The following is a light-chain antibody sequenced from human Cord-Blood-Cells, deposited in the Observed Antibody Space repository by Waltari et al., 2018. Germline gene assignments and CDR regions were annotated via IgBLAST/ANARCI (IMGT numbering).Light chain of an antibody. J-gene: IGLJ2*01. V-gene: IGLV2-14*01. Sequence: QSALTQPASVSGSPGQSITISCTGTSSDDGGYNYVSWYQQHPGKAPKLMIYDVSNRPSVVSNRFSGSKSGNTASLTISGLQAEDEADYYCSSYTSSSTVVFGGGTKLTVL. CDR1: SSDDGGYNY. CDR2: DVS. CDR3: SSYTSSSTVV.